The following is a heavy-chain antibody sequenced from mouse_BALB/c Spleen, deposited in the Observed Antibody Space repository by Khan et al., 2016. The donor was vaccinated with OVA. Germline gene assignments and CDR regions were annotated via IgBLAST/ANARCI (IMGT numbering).Heavy chain of an antibody. CDR2: IIYTGYT. V-gene: IGHV3-8*02. D-gene: IGHD2-14*01. J-gene: IGHJ3*01. CDR1: GDSITSGY. Sequence: EVKLEESGPSLVKPSQTLSLTCSVTGDSITSGYWNWIRKFPGNKLEYMGYIIYTGYTYYNPSLKSRISITRHTSKNPYYLNFNSVTDEDTATYYCARSTYRYAFVYWGQGTLVTVSA. CDR3: ARSTYRYAFVY.